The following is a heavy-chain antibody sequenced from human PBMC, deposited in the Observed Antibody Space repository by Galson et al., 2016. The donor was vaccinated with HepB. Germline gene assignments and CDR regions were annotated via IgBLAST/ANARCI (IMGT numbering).Heavy chain of an antibody. V-gene: IGHV3-23*01. Sequence: SLRLSCAASGFPFNTYAMTWVRQAPGKGLEWVSGVSGHAGSTYYADSVKGRFAISRDNFKNTLYLQMNSLRAEDTAVYYCAREGLSDYGDYKYYYYALDVWGQGTTVTVSS. J-gene: IGHJ6*02. CDR1: GFPFNTYA. CDR3: AREGLSDYGDYKYYYYALDV. D-gene: IGHD4-17*01. CDR2: VSGHAGST.